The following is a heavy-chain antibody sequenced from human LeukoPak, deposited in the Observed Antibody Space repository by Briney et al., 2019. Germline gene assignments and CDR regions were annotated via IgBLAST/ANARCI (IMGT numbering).Heavy chain of an antibody. CDR2: ISSSSSYI. D-gene: IGHD3-10*01. CDR3: AREGRDSAVRGVIDY. V-gene: IGHV3-21*01. J-gene: IGHJ4*02. Sequence: GGSLRLSCAASGFTFSIYSMNWVRQAPGKGLEWVSSISSSSSYIYYADSVKGRFTISRDNAKNSLYLQMNSLRAEDTAAYYCAREGRDSAVRGVIDYWGQGTLVTVSS. CDR1: GFTFSIYS.